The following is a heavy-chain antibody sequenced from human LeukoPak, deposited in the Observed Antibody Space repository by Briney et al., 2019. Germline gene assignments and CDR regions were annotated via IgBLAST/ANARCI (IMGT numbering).Heavy chain of an antibody. CDR2: INYSGST. CDR1: GGSVSSGSYY. Sequence: PSETLSLTCTVSGGSVSSGSYYWRWIRQPPGKGLEWIGYINYSGSTNYNPSLKSRVTISVDMSKNQFSLKLSSVTAADTAVYYCARVPTTVTTSFDYWGQGTLVTVSS. D-gene: IGHD4-17*01. J-gene: IGHJ4*02. V-gene: IGHV4-61*01. CDR3: ARVPTTVTTSFDY.